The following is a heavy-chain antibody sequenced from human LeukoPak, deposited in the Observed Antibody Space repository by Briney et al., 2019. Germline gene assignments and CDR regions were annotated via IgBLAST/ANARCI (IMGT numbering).Heavy chain of an antibody. CDR1: GFTFSRSW. CDR3: ANSLDY. J-gene: IGHJ4*02. CDR2: IKEDGSQT. Sequence: HTGGSLRLSCVASGFTFSRSWMDWVRQAPGKGLEWVANIKEDGSQTYYVDSAKGRFTISRDNAKNSLYLQVDSLRVKDTAIYYCANSLDYWGRGTLVTVSS. D-gene: IGHD2-21*01. V-gene: IGHV3-7*01.